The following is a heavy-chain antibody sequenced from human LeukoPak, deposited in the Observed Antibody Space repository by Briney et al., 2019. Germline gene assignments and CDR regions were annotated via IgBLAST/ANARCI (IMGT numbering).Heavy chain of an antibody. CDR2: ISGSGGST. D-gene: IGHD3-22*01. CDR3: AKAMYYYDSSGYSAFDI. V-gene: IGHV3-23*01. CDR1: GFTFSSYA. Sequence: PGGSLRLSCAASGFTFSSYAMSWVRQAPGKGLEWVSAISGSGGSTYYADSVKGRFTISRDNSKNTLYLQMNSLRAEDTAVYYCAKAMYYYDSSGYSAFDIWGQGTMVTVSS. J-gene: IGHJ3*02.